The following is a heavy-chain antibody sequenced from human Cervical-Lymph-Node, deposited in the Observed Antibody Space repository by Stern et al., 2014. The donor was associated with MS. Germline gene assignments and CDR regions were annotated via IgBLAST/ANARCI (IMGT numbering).Heavy chain of an antibody. D-gene: IGHD6-6*01. Sequence: QLQLQESGPGLVTPSETLSLICTVSDGSISSSLNYWGWIRQPPGKSLEWIGSIFSDRSTYYNPSLKSRVTMSVDTSKSQFSLQLRSVTAADTAVYYCARHTVSSGYRFDSWGQGTLVTVSS. CDR1: DGSISSSLNY. CDR3: ARHTVSSGYRFDS. J-gene: IGHJ5*01. V-gene: IGHV4-39*01. CDR2: IFSDRST.